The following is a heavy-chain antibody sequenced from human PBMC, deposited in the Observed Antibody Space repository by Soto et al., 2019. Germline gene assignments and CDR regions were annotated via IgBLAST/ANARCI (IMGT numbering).Heavy chain of an antibody. CDR2: IYYSGST. D-gene: IGHD3-22*01. CDR1: GGSISSSSYY. J-gene: IGHJ3*02. V-gene: IGHV4-39*01. CDR3: ARHIPGSGYYLDAFDI. Sequence: QLQLQESGPGLVKPSETLSLTCTVSGGSISSSSYYWGWIRQPPGKGLEWIGSIYYSGSTYYNPSLKSRVTISVDTSKNQFSLKLSSVTAADTAVYYCARHIPGSGYYLDAFDIWGQGTMVTVSS.